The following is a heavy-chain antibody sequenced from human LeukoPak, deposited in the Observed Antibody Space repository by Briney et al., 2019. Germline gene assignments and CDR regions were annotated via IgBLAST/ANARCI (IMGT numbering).Heavy chain of an antibody. CDR1: GFTFSSYA. D-gene: IGHD2-15*01. CDR2: ISSNGGST. CDR3: ARAPSLGYCSGGSCYIDY. V-gene: IGHV3-64*01. Sequence: PGGSLRLSCSASGFTFSSYAMHWVRQAPGKGLEYVSAISSNGGSTYYANSVKGRFTISRDNSKNTLYLQMGSLRAEDMAVYYCARAPSLGYCSGGSCYIDYWGQGTLVTVSS. J-gene: IGHJ4*02.